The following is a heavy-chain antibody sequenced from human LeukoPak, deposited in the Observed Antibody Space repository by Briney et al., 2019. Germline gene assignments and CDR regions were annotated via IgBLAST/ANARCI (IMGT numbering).Heavy chain of an antibody. Sequence: SVKVSCKASGATFSSYAISWVRQAPGQGLEWMGGLIPIFGTANYAQKFQGRVTITAAESTSTAYMELSSLRSEDTAVYYCASDLPRSSSSYYYYMDVWGKGTTVTVSS. V-gene: IGHV1-69*01. CDR1: GATFSSYA. D-gene: IGHD6-6*01. CDR3: ASDLPRSSSSYYYYMDV. J-gene: IGHJ6*03. CDR2: LIPIFGTA.